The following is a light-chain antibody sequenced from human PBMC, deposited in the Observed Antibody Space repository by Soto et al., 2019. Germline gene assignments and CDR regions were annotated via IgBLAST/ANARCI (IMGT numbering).Light chain of an antibody. CDR3: QQYNNWPRLFT. J-gene: IGKJ3*01. CDR1: QSVSSN. Sequence: EIVMTQSPATLSVSPGERATLSCRASQSVSSNLAWYQQKPGQAPRLLIYGASTRATGIPARFSGSGSGTEFTLNISSLHSEDFAVYYCQQYNNWPRLFTFGHGTKVDIK. V-gene: IGKV3-15*01. CDR2: GAS.